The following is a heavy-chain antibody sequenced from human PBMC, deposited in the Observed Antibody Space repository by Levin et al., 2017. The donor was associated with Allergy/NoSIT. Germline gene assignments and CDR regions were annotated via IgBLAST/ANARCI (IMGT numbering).Heavy chain of an antibody. D-gene: IGHD2-2*01. Sequence: ASETLSLTCTVSGGSISSSSYYWGWICQPPGKGLEWIGSIYYSGSTYYNPSLKSRVTISVDTSKNQFSLKLSSVTAADTAVYYCARHIFRGVVPAAIFVSDWYFDLWGRGTLVTVSS. CDR3: ARHIFRGVVPAAIFVSDWYFDL. CDR1: GGSISSSSYY. CDR2: IYYSGST. J-gene: IGHJ2*01. V-gene: IGHV4-39*01.